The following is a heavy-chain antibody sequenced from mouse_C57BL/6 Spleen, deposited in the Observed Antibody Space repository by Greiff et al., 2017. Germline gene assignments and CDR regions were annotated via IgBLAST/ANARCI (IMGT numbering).Heavy chain of an antibody. CDR2: ISNGGGST. CDR3: ARQGETDPFDY. J-gene: IGHJ2*01. D-gene: IGHD4-1*01. Sequence: EVQLVESGGGLVQPGGSLKLSCAASGFTFSDYYMYWVRQTPEKRLEWVAYISNGGGSTYYPDTVKGRFTISRDNAKNTLYLQMSRLKSEDTAMYYCARQGETDPFDYWGQGTTLTVSS. CDR1: GFTFSDYY. V-gene: IGHV5-12*01.